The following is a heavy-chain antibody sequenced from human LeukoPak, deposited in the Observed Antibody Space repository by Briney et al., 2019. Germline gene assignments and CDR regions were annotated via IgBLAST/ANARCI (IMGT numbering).Heavy chain of an antibody. CDR2: ISSSSSYI. J-gene: IGHJ4*02. Sequence: GGSLSLSCAASGFTFSSYSMNWVRQAPGKGLEWVSSISSSSSYIYYADTVKGRFTISRDNAKTSLYMQMNGRRAEDTAVYYCAREPYYDILTGYSRLVNYYFDYWGQGTLVTVSS. V-gene: IGHV3-21*01. CDR3: AREPYYDILTGYSRLVNYYFDY. CDR1: GFTFSSYS. D-gene: IGHD3-9*01.